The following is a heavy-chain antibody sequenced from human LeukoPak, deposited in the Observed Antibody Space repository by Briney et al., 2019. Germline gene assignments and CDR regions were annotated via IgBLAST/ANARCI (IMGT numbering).Heavy chain of an antibody. V-gene: IGHV1-69*13. CDR1: GGTFSSYA. J-gene: IGHJ6*03. D-gene: IGHD4-17*01. CDR2: IIPIFGTA. Sequence: SVKVSCKASGGTFSSYAISWVRQAPGQGLEWMGGIIPIFGTANYAQKFQGRVTITADESTSTAYMELSSLGSEDTAVYYCAREARLRAMNYYYYMDVWGKGTTVTVSS. CDR3: AREARLRAMNYYYYMDV.